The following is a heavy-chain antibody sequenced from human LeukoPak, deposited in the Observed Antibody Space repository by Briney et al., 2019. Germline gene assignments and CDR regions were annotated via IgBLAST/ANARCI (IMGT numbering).Heavy chain of an antibody. CDR2: TYYTSKWYN. Sequence: SQTLSLTCAISADSVSSNSAAWNWIRQSPSRGLEWLGRTYYTSKWYNYYAVSVKSRITINPDTSKNQFSLHLNSVTPEDTAVYYCARDSRDSSSWWGSYFDYWGQGTLVTVSS. V-gene: IGHV6-1*01. J-gene: IGHJ4*02. CDR3: ARDSRDSSSWWGSYFDY. CDR1: ADSVSSNSAA. D-gene: IGHD6-13*01.